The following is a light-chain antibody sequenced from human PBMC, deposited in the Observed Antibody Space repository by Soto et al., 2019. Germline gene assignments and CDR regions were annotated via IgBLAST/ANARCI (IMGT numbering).Light chain of an antibody. Sequence: EIVMTQSPATLSVSPGERDTLSCRASQSVSSNLAWYQQKPGQAPRLLIYGASTRATGIPARFSGSGSGTEFTLTISSLQSEDFPVYYCQQYNNWSETFGQGTKVEIK. CDR1: QSVSSN. V-gene: IGKV3-15*01. CDR2: GAS. CDR3: QQYNNWSET. J-gene: IGKJ1*01.